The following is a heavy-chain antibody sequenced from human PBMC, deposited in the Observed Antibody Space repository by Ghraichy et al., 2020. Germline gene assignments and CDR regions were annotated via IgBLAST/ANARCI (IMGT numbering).Heavy chain of an antibody. Sequence: GGSLRLSCAASGFTFSDYYMSWIRQAPGKGLEWVSYISSSSSYTNYADSVKGRFTISRDNAKNSLYLQMNSLRAEDTAVYYCARVEYYYASDYWGQGTLVTVSS. CDR1: GFTFSDYY. D-gene: IGHD3-22*01. J-gene: IGHJ4*02. CDR2: ISSSSSYT. CDR3: ARVEYYYASDY. V-gene: IGHV3-11*06.